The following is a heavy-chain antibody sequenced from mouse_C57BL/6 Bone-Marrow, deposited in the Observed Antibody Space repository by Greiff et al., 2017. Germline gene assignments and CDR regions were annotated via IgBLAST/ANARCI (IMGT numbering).Heavy chain of an antibody. J-gene: IGHJ2*01. CDR1: GYTFTSYG. V-gene: IGHV1-81*01. D-gene: IGHD1-1*01. CDR3: AREGAFITTVVSPFDY. Sequence: VQLQQSGAELARPGASVKLSCKASGYTFTSYGISWVKQRTGQGLEWIGEIYPRSGNTYYNAKVKGKATLTADKSSSTAYMELRGMTSEDSAVDFCAREGAFITTVVSPFDYWGQGTTLTVSS. CDR2: IYPRSGNT.